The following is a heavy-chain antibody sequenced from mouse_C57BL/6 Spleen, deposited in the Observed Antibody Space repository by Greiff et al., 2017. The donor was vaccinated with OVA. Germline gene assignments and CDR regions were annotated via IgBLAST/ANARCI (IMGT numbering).Heavy chain of an antibody. CDR1: GYTFTSYW. D-gene: IGHD2-12*01. CDR2: IDPSDSYT. CDR3: ALLYPTGDY. Sequence: QVQLQQPGAELVMPGASVKLSCKASGYTFTSYWMHWVKQRPGQGLEWIGEIDPSDSYTNYNQKFKGKSTLTVDKSSSTAYMQLSSLTSEDSAVYYCALLYPTGDYWGQGTTLTVSS. J-gene: IGHJ2*01. V-gene: IGHV1-69*01.